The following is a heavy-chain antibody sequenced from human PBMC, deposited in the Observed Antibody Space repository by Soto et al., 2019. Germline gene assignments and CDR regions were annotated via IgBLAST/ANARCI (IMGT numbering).Heavy chain of an antibody. Sequence: GASVKVSCKASGYTFTGYYMHWVRQAPGQGLEWMGWINPNSGGTNYAQKFQGWVTMTRDTSISTAYMELSRLRSDDTAVYYCARGSSTYYYASSGYWALGYWVQGTLVTVP. CDR1: GYTFTGYY. CDR2: INPNSGGT. CDR3: ARGSSTYYYASSGYWALGY. V-gene: IGHV1-2*04. D-gene: IGHD3-22*01. J-gene: IGHJ4*02.